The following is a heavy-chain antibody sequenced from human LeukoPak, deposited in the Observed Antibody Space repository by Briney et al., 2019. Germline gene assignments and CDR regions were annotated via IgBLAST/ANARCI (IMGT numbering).Heavy chain of an antibody. CDR2: IYSGGST. CDR3: ARVGSSTRDDAFDI. J-gene: IGHJ3*02. Sequence: EGSLRLSCAASGFAVSSNYMSWVRQAPGKGLEWVSVIYSGGSTYYADSVKGRFTISRDNSKDTLYLQMNSLRAEDTAVYYCARVGSSTRDDAFDIWGQGTMVTVSS. CDR1: GFAVSSNY. V-gene: IGHV3-53*01. D-gene: IGHD2-2*01.